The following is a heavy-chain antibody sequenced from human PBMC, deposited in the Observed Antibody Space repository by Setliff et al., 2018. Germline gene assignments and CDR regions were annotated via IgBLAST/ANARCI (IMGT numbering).Heavy chain of an antibody. CDR2: IYPGDSDT. CDR1: GYSFSFYW. CDR3: ASTLYYYDSSGYGAFDI. V-gene: IGHV5-51*01. D-gene: IGHD3-22*01. Sequence: PGESLTLSCKGSGYSFSFYWIGWVRQMPGKGLEWMGIIYPGDSDTRYSPSFQGQVTISADKSISTAYLQWSSLKASDTAMYYCASTLYYYDSSGYGAFDIWGQGTMVTVSS. J-gene: IGHJ3*02.